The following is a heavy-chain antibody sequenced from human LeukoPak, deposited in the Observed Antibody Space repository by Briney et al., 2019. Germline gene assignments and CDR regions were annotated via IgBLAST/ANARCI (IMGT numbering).Heavy chain of an antibody. V-gene: IGHV1-69*05. CDR2: IIPIFGTA. Sequence: GASVKVSCKASGGTFSSYAISWVRQAPGQGLEWMGGIIPIFGTANYAQKFQGRVTITTDESTSTAYMELSSLRSEDTAVYYCARSTPIQLWPPDYWGQGTLVTVSS. J-gene: IGHJ4*02. CDR3: ARSTPIQLWPPDY. CDR1: GGTFSSYA. D-gene: IGHD5-18*01.